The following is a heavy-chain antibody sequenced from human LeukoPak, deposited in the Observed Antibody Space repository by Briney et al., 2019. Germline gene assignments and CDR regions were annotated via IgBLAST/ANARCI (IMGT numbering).Heavy chain of an antibody. CDR1: GFTFSSYE. V-gene: IGHV3-48*03. CDR2: ISSSSSTI. CDR3: ARDRGGSYSAIDY. D-gene: IGHD1-26*01. J-gene: IGHJ4*02. Sequence: PGGSLRLSCAASGFTFSSYEMNWVRQAPGKGLEWVSFISSSSSTIYYADSVKGRFTISRDNAENSLYLQMNSLRAEDTAVYYCARDRGGSYSAIDYWGQGTLVTVSS.